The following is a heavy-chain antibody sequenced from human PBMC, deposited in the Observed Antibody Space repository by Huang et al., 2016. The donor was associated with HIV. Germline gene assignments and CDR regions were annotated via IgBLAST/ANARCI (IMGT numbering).Heavy chain of an antibody. Sequence: QVQLVESGGGVVQPGGSLSLSCSASGFPFSRYGMHGVGQAPGKGLAWLACMRSDGTNQVDADYLKGRIIISRDNARNKLFLQVNSLRSEDAGVYYCAKDPHDNGDYSLYQYYYYLDVWGKGTTVTVSS. V-gene: IGHV3-30*02. CDR2: MRSDGTNQ. CDR1: GFPFSRYG. D-gene: IGHD4-17*01. CDR3: AKDPHDNGDYSLYQYYYYLDV. J-gene: IGHJ6*03.